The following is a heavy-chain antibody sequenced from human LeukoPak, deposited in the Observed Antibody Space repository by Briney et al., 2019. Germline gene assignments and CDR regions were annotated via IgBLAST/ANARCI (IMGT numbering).Heavy chain of an antibody. CDR1: GGSFSGYY. Sequence: SETLSLTCAVYGGSFSGYYWSWIRQPPGKGLEWIGEINHSGSTSYNPSLKSRVTISVDTSKNQFSLKLSSVTAADTAVYYCARAPSGFTYGPGDHWGQGTLVTVSS. J-gene: IGHJ4*02. V-gene: IGHV4-34*01. CDR3: ARAPSGFTYGPGDH. D-gene: IGHD5-18*01. CDR2: INHSGST.